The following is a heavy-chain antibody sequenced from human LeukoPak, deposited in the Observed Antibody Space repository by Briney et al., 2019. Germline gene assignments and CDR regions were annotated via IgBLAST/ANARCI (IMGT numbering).Heavy chain of an antibody. CDR2: FDPEDGET. J-gene: IGHJ4*02. CDR3: ATGGSNWNYQYYFEY. D-gene: IGHD1-7*01. V-gene: IGHV1-24*01. Sequence: VASVKVSCKVSGYTLTELSMHWVRQAPGKGLEWMGGFDPEDGETIYAQKFQGRVTMTTDTSTTTVYMELRSLRSDDTAVYYCATGGSNWNYQYYFEYWGQGTLVTVSS. CDR1: GYTLTELS.